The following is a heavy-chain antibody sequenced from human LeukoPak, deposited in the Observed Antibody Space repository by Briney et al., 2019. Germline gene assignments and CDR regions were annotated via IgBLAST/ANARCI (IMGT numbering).Heavy chain of an antibody. CDR2: IIPIFGTA. V-gene: IGHV1-69*01. D-gene: IGHD1-26*01. CDR3: ASSYSGSTLSGYYFDY. CDR1: GGTFSSYA. J-gene: IGHJ4*02. Sequence: SVKVSCKASGGTFSSYAISWVRQAPGQGLEWMGGIIPIFGTANYAQKFQGRVTITADESTSTAYMELSSLRSEDTAVYYCASSYSGSTLSGYYFDYWGQGTLVPVSS.